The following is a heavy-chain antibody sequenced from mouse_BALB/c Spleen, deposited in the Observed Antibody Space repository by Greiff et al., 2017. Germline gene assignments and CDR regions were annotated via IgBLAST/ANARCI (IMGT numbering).Heavy chain of an antibody. CDR2: IRLKSNNYAT. Sequence: EVQLQQSGGGLVQPGGSMKLSCVASGFTFSNYWMNWVRQSPEKGLEWVAEIRLKSNNYATHYAESVKGRFTISRDDSKSSVYLQMNNLRAEDTGIYYCTRYGNYPFDYWGQGTTLTVSS. D-gene: IGHD2-1*01. CDR1: GFTFSNYW. CDR3: TRYGNYPFDY. J-gene: IGHJ2*01. V-gene: IGHV6-6*02.